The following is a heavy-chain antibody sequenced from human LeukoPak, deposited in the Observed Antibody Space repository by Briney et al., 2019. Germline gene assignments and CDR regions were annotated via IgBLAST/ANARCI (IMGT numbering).Heavy chain of an antibody. CDR2: INHSGST. CDR3: ARLYIGGYSRSTNYNWFDP. CDR1: GITFSTYS. Sequence: DSLRLSCAVSGITFSTYSMNWIRQPPGKGLEWIGEINHSGSTNYNPSIKSRVTISVDTSKNQYSLNLTSVTAADTAVYYCARLYIGGYSRSTNYNWFDPWGQGTLVTVSS. V-gene: IGHV4-34*01. D-gene: IGHD6-13*01. J-gene: IGHJ5*02.